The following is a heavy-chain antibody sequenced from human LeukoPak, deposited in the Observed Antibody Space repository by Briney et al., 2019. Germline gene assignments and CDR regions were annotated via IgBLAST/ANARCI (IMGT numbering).Heavy chain of an antibody. D-gene: IGHD6-19*01. Sequence: GGSLRLSCVASGFTFSSNVMIWVRQAPGKGLEWVSSIPASGGSTYYADSVKGRFTISRDNSKNSLHLQMNSLRAEDTAVYYCAKESSGGWYFDYWGQGTLVTVSS. CDR3: AKESSGGWYFDY. CDR2: IPASGGST. CDR1: GFTFSSNV. V-gene: IGHV3-23*01. J-gene: IGHJ4*02.